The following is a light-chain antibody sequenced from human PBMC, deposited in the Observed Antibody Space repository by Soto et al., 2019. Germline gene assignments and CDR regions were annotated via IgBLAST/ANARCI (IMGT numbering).Light chain of an antibody. CDR2: GAS. Sequence: VMTQSPVTLSVSPGERATLSCRASQSVGSRLAWYQQKPGQAPRLLISGASSRATGIPDRFSGSGSATDFTLTISRLEPEDFALYYCQHYGRSPITFGQGTRLENK. J-gene: IGKJ5*01. CDR1: QSVGSR. CDR3: QHYGRSPIT. V-gene: IGKV3-20*01.